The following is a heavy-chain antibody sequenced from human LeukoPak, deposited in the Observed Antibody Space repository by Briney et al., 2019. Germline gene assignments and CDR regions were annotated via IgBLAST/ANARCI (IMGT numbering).Heavy chain of an antibody. Sequence: GGSLRLSCAASGFTFRNYGMHWVRQATGKGLEWVSFIWSDGNNKFCADSVKGRFTISRDNSKNMLYLQMDSLRPEDTAVFYCAKDPGASVPDFYMDVWGKGTTVTVSS. V-gene: IGHV3-30*02. D-gene: IGHD2-8*02. CDR2: IWSDGNNK. CDR1: GFTFRNYG. J-gene: IGHJ6*03. CDR3: AKDPGASVPDFYMDV.